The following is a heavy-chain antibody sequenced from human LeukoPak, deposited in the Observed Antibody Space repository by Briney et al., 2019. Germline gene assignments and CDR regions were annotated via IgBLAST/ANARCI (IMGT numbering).Heavy chain of an antibody. CDR3: ARAGGYYDSSGCLDY. V-gene: IGHV1-69*05. J-gene: IGHJ4*02. D-gene: IGHD3-22*01. CDR2: IIPFFGTS. CDR1: GGTFSSSA. Sequence: SVKVSCKASGGTFSSSAFAWVRQAPGQGLEWMGGIIPFFGTSTYAQKLQGRVTITTDESTNTAYMELSSLRSEDTAIYYCARAGGYYDSSGCLDYWGQGTLVTVS.